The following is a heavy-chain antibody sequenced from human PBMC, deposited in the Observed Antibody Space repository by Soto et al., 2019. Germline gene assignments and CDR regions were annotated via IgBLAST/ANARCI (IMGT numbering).Heavy chain of an antibody. CDR1: GFTFSSYA. D-gene: IGHD4-17*01. J-gene: IGHJ4*02. V-gene: IGHV3-23*01. CDR3: AKPTIPTTVVTCWDY. Sequence: EVQLLESGGGLVQPGGSLRLSCAASGFTFSSYAMSWVRQAPGKGLEWVSAISGSGGSTYYADSVKGRFTISRDNSKNTLYLQMNRLRAEDTAVYYCAKPTIPTTVVTCWDYWGQGTLVTVSS. CDR2: ISGSGGST.